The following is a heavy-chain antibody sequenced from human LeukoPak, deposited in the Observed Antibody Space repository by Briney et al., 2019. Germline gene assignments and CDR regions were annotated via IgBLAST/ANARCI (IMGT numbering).Heavy chain of an antibody. CDR2: IKRGGSEK. V-gene: IGHV3-7*01. J-gene: IGHJ6*03. CDR1: GFAFKSDW. CDR3: ARAPEDTLYYYYYMDV. Sequence: PGGSLRLSCAASGFAFKSDWLNWVRQGPGKGLEWVANIKRGGSEKYYVDSVKGRFTISRDNAKNSLYLQMNSLRAEDTAVYYCARAPEDTLYYYYYMDVWGKGTTVTVSS.